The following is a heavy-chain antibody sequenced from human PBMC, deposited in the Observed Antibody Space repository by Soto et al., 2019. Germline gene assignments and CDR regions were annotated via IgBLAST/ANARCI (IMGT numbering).Heavy chain of an antibody. CDR2: IWYDGRKT. CDR1: GFTFSTYG. V-gene: IGHV3-33*06. J-gene: IGHJ6*02. D-gene: IGHD3-10*01. CDR3: AKAHSQVTMVRGVMGYYYYGMDV. Sequence: SLRLSCAASGFTFSTYGMHWVRQAPGKGLEWVAVIWYDGRKTYYAESVKGRFTISRDNSKNTLYLQMNSLRAEDTAVYYCAKAHSQVTMVRGVMGYYYYGMDVWGQGTTVTVSS.